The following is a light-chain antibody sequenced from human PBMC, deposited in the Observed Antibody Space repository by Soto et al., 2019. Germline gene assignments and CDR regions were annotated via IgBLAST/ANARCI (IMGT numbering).Light chain of an antibody. V-gene: IGKV1-12*01. J-gene: IGKJ3*01. CDR2: GAS. CDR1: QAISSW. Sequence: DLQMTQSPSSVSASVGDRVTISCRASQAISSWLAWYQQKPGEAPKLLIYGASTLQSGVPSRFSGGGSGTEFTLTISSLQPEDFATYYCQQTYSTSPVTFGPGTTVDVK. CDR3: QQTYSTSPVT.